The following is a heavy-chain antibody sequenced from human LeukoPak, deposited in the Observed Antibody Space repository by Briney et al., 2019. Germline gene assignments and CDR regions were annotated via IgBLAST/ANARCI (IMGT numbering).Heavy chain of an antibody. J-gene: IGHJ2*01. CDR3: AKHRTGWYFDL. D-gene: IGHD1-14*01. V-gene: IGHV3-23*01. CDR2: ISGSGGST. Sequence: PGGSLRLSCAASGFVFSNFVMHWVRQAPGKGLEWVSAISGSGGSTYYADSVKGRFTISRDNSKNTLYLQMNSLRAEDTAVYYCAKHRTGWYFDLWGRGTLVTVSS. CDR1: GFVFSNFV.